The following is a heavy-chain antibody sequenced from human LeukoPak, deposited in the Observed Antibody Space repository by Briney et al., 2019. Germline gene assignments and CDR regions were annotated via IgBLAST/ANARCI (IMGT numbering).Heavy chain of an antibody. J-gene: IGHJ3*01. Sequence: GGSLRLSCAASGFTFSKYALVWVRQAPGKGLEWVSASSSGGSNPLYADAVKGRFTISRDKSKNTLYLQMNSLRAEDTAVYYCGRDPNGDYVGAFEFWGRGTMVIVSS. CDR1: GFTFSKYA. CDR3: GRDPNGDYVGAFEF. V-gene: IGHV3-23*01. D-gene: IGHD4-17*01. CDR2: SSSGGSNP.